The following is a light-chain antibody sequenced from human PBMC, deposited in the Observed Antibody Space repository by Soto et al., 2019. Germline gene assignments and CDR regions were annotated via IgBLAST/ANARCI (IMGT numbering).Light chain of an antibody. Sequence: EIVMTQSPATLSVSPGERATLSCRVSQSVHSNLAWYQQKPGQAPRLLIYVASTRATGVPARFSGSGSGTEFTLTISSLQSEDFAVYYCQQYSRWPLTFGGGTKVEIK. V-gene: IGKV3-15*01. CDR3: QQYSRWPLT. CDR2: VAS. J-gene: IGKJ4*01. CDR1: QSVHSN.